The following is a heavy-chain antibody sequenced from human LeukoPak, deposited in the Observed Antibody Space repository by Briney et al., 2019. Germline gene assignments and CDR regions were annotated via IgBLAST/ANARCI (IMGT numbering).Heavy chain of an antibody. Sequence: SETLSLTCTVSGYSISSGYFWGWIRQPPGKGLEWIGEINHSGSTNYNPSLKSRVTISVDTSKNQFSLKLSSVTAADTAVYYCARSRISGSYFYWGQGTLVTVSS. CDR2: INHSGST. V-gene: IGHV4-38-2*02. CDR1: GYSISSGYF. J-gene: IGHJ4*02. D-gene: IGHD1-26*01. CDR3: ARSRISGSYFY.